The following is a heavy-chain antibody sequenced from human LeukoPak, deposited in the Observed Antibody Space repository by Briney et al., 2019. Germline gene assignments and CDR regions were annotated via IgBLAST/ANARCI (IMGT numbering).Heavy chain of an antibody. Sequence: GGSLRLSCAASGFTFSSYAMSWVRQAPGKGLEWVSAISGSGGGTYYADSVKGRFTISRDNSKNTLYLQMNSLRAEDTAVYYCAKVEMATIGLYDYWGQGTLVTVSS. CDR1: GFTFSSYA. V-gene: IGHV3-23*01. CDR2: ISGSGGGT. J-gene: IGHJ4*02. CDR3: AKVEMATIGLYDY. D-gene: IGHD5-24*01.